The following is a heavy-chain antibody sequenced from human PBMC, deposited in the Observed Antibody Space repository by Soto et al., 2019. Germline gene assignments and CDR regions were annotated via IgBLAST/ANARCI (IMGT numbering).Heavy chain of an antibody. CDR1: GFTFRSYG. J-gene: IGHJ6*02. Sequence: GGSLRPSCAASGFTFRSYGMSWVRQAPGKGLEWVSAIGGSGGSTYYADSVKGRFTISRDNSKNTLFLQMNSLRAEDTAVYYCAKDPYYYDTSEMDVWGQGTTVTVSS. CDR2: IGGSGGST. CDR3: AKDPYYYDTSEMDV. D-gene: IGHD3-22*01. V-gene: IGHV3-23*01.